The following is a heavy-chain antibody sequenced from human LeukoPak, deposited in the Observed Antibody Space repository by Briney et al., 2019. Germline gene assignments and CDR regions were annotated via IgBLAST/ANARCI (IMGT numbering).Heavy chain of an antibody. J-gene: IGHJ4*02. D-gene: IGHD1-26*01. V-gene: IGHV3-11*06. CDR1: GFTFSDCY. CDR2: ISSSSRST. CDR3: ARGRATNFDY. Sequence: GGSLRLSCAASGFTFSDCYMTWIRQAPGKGLEWVSFISSSSRSTNYADSVKGRFTISRDNAKDSLYLQMNSLRVEDTAMYYCARGRATNFDYWGQGALVTVSS.